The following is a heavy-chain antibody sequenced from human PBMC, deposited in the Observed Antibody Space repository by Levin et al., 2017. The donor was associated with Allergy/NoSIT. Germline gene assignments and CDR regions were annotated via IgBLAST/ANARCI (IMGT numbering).Heavy chain of an antibody. CDR3: ARDDIVPTTYHYYGLDV. V-gene: IGHV1-18*01. CDR2: ISTYNGDT. J-gene: IGHJ6*02. D-gene: IGHD5-12*01. CDR1: GYTFTSYG. Sequence: RASVKVSCKASGYTFTSYGISWVRQAPGQGLEWMGWISTYNGDTNYAQKLQGRVTMTTDTSTSTAYMELRSLRSDDTAVYFCARDDIVPTTYHYYGLDVWGQGTTVTVSS.